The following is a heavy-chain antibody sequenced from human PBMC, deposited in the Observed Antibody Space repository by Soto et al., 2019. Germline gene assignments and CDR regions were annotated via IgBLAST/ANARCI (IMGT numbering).Heavy chain of an antibody. Sequence: EVQLLESGGGLVQPVGSLRLSCAASGFTFSSYAMSWVRQAPGKGLEWVSAISGSGGSTYYADSVKGRFTISRDNSKNTLYLQMNSLRAEDTAVYYCAKSGGGSSSWLDYWGQGTLVTVSS. CDR2: ISGSGGST. CDR1: GFTFSSYA. CDR3: AKSGGGSSSWLDY. J-gene: IGHJ4*02. V-gene: IGHV3-23*01. D-gene: IGHD6-13*01.